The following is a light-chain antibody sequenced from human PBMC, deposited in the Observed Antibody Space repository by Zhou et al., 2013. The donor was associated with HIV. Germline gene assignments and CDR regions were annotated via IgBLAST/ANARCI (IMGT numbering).Light chain of an antibody. V-gene: IGKV3-11*01. CDR3: QQYGSSPLT. Sequence: ETVLTQSPATLSLSPGERATLSCRASQSVTTYLAWFQQKPGQAPRLLIYGASNRATGIPARFSGSGSGTDFTLTISSLEPEDFAVYYCQQYGSSPLTFGGGTKLEIK. CDR1: QSVTTY. J-gene: IGKJ4*01. CDR2: GAS.